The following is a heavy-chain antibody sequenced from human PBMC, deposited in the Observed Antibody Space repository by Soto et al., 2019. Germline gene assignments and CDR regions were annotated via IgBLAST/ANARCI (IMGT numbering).Heavy chain of an antibody. V-gene: IGHV1-69*02. CDR1: GGTFSSYT. D-gene: IGHD2-15*01. CDR2: IIPILGIA. J-gene: IGHJ3*02. Sequence: QVQLVQSGAEVKKPGSSVKVSCKASGGTFSSYTISWVRQAPGQGLEWMGRIIPILGIANYAQKFQGRVTITADKSTSTAYMELSSLRSEDTAVYYCASDIVVVVAATASDAFDIGGQGTMVTVSS. CDR3: ASDIVVVVAATASDAFDI.